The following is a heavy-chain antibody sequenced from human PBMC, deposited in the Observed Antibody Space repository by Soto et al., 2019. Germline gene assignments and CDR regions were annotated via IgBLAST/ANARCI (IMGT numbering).Heavy chain of an antibody. CDR1: GFTFSSYA. Sequence: QVQLVESGGGVVQPGRSLRLSCAASGFTFSSYAMHWVRQAPGKGLEWVAVISYDGSNKYYADSVKGRFTISRDNSKNTLYLQMNSLRAEDTAVYYCARDLVSVAGWDDYYYGMDVWGQGTTVTVSS. D-gene: IGHD6-19*01. CDR3: ARDLVSVAGWDDYYYGMDV. J-gene: IGHJ6*02. V-gene: IGHV3-30-3*01. CDR2: ISYDGSNK.